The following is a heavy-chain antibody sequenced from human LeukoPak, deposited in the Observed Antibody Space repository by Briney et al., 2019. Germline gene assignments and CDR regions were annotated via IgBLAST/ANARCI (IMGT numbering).Heavy chain of an antibody. CDR1: GCTFTRLG. CDR3: ARGPEEDSGIADPYPFDY. J-gene: IGHJ4*02. Sequence: ASVKVSCKASGCTFTRLGISWVRQAPGQGLECMGLISTYSGNTNYAQKLQGRVTMTTDTSTSTAYMELRSLRSDDTAVYYCARGPEEDSGIADPYPFDYWGQGTLVTVSS. V-gene: IGHV1-18*01. CDR2: ISTYSGNT. D-gene: IGHD6-13*01.